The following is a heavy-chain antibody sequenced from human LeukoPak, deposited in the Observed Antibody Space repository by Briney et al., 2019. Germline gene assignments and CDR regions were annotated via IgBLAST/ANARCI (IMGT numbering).Heavy chain of an antibody. Sequence: SETLSLTCTVSGGSISSYYWSWIRQAPGKGLEWIGYIYHSGGTNYNPSLKNRVTISVDTSKKQFSLRLSSVTVADTVVYYCARVNGDHLDYWGQGTLVTVSS. V-gene: IGHV4-59*01. CDR2: IYHSGGT. D-gene: IGHD4-17*01. J-gene: IGHJ4*02. CDR1: GGSISSYY. CDR3: ARVNGDHLDY.